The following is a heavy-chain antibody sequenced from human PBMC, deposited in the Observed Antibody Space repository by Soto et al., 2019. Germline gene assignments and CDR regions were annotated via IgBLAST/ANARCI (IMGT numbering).Heavy chain of an antibody. J-gene: IGHJ4*02. CDR2: VSGSGAFT. CDR1: GFTFDYYS. D-gene: IGHD5-18*01. Sequence: EPQLVESGGGLVQPGGSLRLSCATSGFTFDYYSMNWVRQAPGKGLEWVSGVSGSGAFTFYAASVEGRFTLSRDSSKNTLYLQMNSLRVEDTAMYYCVKEIYDFMGGNDCHSYTDYWGQGTLVTVSS. CDR3: VKEIYDFMGGNDCHSYTDY. V-gene: IGHV3-23*04.